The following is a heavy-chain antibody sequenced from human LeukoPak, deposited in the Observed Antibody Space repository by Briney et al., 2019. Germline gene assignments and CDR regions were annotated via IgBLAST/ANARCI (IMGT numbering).Heavy chain of an antibody. Sequence: SETLSLTCTVSGGSISSYYWSWIRQPPGKGLEWLGYIDYIGSTNFNPSLRSRVTISVETSKNQCSLKLSSVTAAATAVYYCVRVATVTPFARWGQGTLVTVSS. CDR3: VRVATVTPFAR. J-gene: IGHJ5*02. D-gene: IGHD4-17*01. V-gene: IGHV4-59*08. CDR2: IDYIGST. CDR1: GGSISSYY.